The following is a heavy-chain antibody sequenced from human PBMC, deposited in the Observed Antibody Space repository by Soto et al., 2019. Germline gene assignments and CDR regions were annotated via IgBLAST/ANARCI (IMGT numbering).Heavy chain of an antibody. Sequence: ASVKVSCKASGYMFVTYGVNWVRQAPGQGLEWMGWISAYNGNTKYAQNLQGRVTMTTDASTSTAYMEMRSLRSDDTAVYYCARDLDGSGSYYTDYWGPGTLVTVSS. V-gene: IGHV1-18*01. J-gene: IGHJ4*02. D-gene: IGHD3-10*01. CDR1: GYMFVTYG. CDR2: ISAYNGNT. CDR3: ARDLDGSGSYYTDY.